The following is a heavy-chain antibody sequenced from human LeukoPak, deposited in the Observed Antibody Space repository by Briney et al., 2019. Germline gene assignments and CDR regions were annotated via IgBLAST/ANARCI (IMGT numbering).Heavy chain of an antibody. D-gene: IGHD3-16*01. CDR2: VYNSGDT. Sequence: SETLSLTCTVSGGSTSSDCWSWIRQSPGKGLEWVGYVYNSGDTGKNPSLKSRVTILLDTSKNQCSLKLTSVSAADTAVYYCARLKLGAYFDLWGRGTLVTVSS. CDR3: ARLKLGAYFDL. J-gene: IGHJ2*01. CDR1: GGSTSSDC. V-gene: IGHV4-59*08.